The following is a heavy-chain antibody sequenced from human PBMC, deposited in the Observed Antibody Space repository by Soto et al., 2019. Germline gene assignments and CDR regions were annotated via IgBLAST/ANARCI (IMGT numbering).Heavy chain of an antibody. CDR3: AKEFGIAARPYYYYGMDV. Sequence: QVPLVESGGGVVQPGRSLRLSCAASGFTFSSYGMHWVRQAPGKGLEWVAVISYDGSNKYYADSVKGRFTISRDNSKNTLYLQMNSLRAEDTAVYYCAKEFGIAARPYYYYGMDVWGQGTTVTVSS. D-gene: IGHD6-6*01. V-gene: IGHV3-30*18. CDR1: GFTFSSYG. J-gene: IGHJ6*02. CDR2: ISYDGSNK.